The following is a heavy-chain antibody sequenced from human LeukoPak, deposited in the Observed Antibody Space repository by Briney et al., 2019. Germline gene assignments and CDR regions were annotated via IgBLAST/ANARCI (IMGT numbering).Heavy chain of an antibody. Sequence: SETLSLTCTVSGGSISSDSYYWRWIRQPAGKGLEWIGRIYTSGSTNYNPSLKSRVTISVDTSKNQFSLKLSFVTAADTAVYYCARVVLPDAFDIWGQGTMVTVSS. CDR3: ARVVLPDAFDI. CDR2: IYTSGST. CDR1: GGSISSDSYY. D-gene: IGHD6-6*01. J-gene: IGHJ3*02. V-gene: IGHV4-61*02.